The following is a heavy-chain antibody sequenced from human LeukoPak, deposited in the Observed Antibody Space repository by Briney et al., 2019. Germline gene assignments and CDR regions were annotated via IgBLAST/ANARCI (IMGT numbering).Heavy chain of an antibody. V-gene: IGHV3-20*04. CDR2: INWSGGST. CDR3: ARAPITSPFYFDY. CDR1: GFAFDEHG. D-gene: IGHD2-2*01. Sequence: GGSLRLSCTASGFAFDEHGVSWVRQVPGKGLEGVSGINWSGGSTGYADPMRGRFTISRDNAKNSLYLQMDSLRAEDTALYYCARAPITSPFYFDYWGQGTLVTVSS. J-gene: IGHJ4*02.